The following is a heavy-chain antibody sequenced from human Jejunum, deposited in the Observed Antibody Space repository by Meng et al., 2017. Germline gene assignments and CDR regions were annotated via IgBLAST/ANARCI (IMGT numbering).Heavy chain of an antibody. D-gene: IGHD2-21*02. CDR3: RLAYCDSDCGDY. CDR1: GESFSGYY. CDR2: IDDSGTT. Sequence: QVQLQQWGAGLLKPSETLSVTCAVHGESFSGYYWSWIRQPPGKGLEWIGGIDDSGTTDYNPSLKSRVTMSVTTSKKQFSLKLSSVTAADTALYYCRLAYCDSDCGDYWGQGILVTVSS. J-gene: IGHJ4*02. V-gene: IGHV4-34*01.